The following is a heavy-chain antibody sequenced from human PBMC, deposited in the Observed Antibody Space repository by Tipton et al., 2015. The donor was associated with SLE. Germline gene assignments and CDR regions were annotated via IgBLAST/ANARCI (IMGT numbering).Heavy chain of an antibody. D-gene: IGHD6-19*01. CDR1: GFTFSSYW. V-gene: IGHV3-74*01. J-gene: IGHJ4*02. Sequence: GSLRLSCEASGFTFSSYWMHWVRQAPGKGLVWVSHINSDGSSTSYADSVKGRFTISRDNAKNTLYLQMNNLRAEDTAVYYCARDRTRMTVAGGFDYWGQGTLVTVSS. CDR2: INSDGSST. CDR3: ARDRTRMTVAGGFDY.